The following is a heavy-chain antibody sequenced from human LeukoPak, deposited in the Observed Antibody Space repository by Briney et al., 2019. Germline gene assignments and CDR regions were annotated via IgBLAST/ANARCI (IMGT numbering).Heavy chain of an antibody. CDR3: GRVVTTSED. J-gene: IGHJ4*02. Sequence: GGSLRLSCAASGFTFSSYAMSWVRQAPGKGLEWVSSISGSGGSTYYADSVKGRFTISRDNAKNTLYLQMNSLRAEDTAIYYCGRVVTTSEDWGQGILVTVST. V-gene: IGHV3-23*01. D-gene: IGHD3-3*01. CDR1: GFTFSSYA. CDR2: ISGSGGST.